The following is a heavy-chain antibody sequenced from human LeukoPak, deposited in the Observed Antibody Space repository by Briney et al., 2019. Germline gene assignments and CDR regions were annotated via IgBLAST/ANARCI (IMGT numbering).Heavy chain of an antibody. CDR1: GFTFSSYG. Sequence: GGSLRLSCAASGFTFSSYGMHWVRQAPGKGLEGVAVIWYDGSNKYYADSVKGRFTISRDNSKNTLYLQMNSLRAEDTAVYYCAREFGRAIGYYGMDVWGQGTTVTVSS. D-gene: IGHD3-16*01. V-gene: IGHV3-33*08. CDR3: AREFGRAIGYYGMDV. J-gene: IGHJ6*02. CDR2: IWYDGSNK.